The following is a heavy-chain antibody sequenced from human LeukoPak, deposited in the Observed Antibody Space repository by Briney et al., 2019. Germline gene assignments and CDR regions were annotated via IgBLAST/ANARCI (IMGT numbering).Heavy chain of an antibody. CDR2: IYSGGST. J-gene: IGHJ4*02. V-gene: IGHV3-23*03. CDR1: GFTFSSYA. CDR3: ARDTAGTTGY. Sequence: GGSLRLSCAASGFTFSSYAMNWVRQAPGKGLEWVSVIYSGGSTYYADSVKGRFTISRDNAKNSLYLQMNSLRAEDTAVYYCARDTAGTTGYWGQGTLVTVSS. D-gene: IGHD1-14*01.